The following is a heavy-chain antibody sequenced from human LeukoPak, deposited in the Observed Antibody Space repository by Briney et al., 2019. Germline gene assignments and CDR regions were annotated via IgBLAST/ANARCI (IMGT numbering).Heavy chain of an antibody. CDR3: TRSGYSSGFDS. Sequence: GGSLRLSWPASGFTFSGYWMHWVRQAPGKGLEWVSRINSDGYSITYADSVKGRFTISRDNAKNTLYLQMNSLIAEDTAVYFCTRSGYSSGFDSWGQGTLVTVSS. CDR2: INSDGYSI. J-gene: IGHJ5*01. D-gene: IGHD6-19*01. CDR1: GFTFSGYW. V-gene: IGHV3-74*03.